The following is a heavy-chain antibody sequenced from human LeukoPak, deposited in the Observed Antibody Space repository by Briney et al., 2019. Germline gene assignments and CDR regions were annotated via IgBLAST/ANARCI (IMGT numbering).Heavy chain of an antibody. V-gene: IGHV1-69*13. Sequence: GASVKVSCKASGGTFSSYAISWVRQAPGQGLEWMGGIIPIFGTANYAQKFQGRVTITADESTSTAYMELSSLRSEDTAVYYCARDTIAAAGSYYYYGMDVWGQGTTVTVSS. J-gene: IGHJ6*02. D-gene: IGHD6-13*01. CDR2: IIPIFGTA. CDR1: GGTFSSYA. CDR3: ARDTIAAAGSYYYYGMDV.